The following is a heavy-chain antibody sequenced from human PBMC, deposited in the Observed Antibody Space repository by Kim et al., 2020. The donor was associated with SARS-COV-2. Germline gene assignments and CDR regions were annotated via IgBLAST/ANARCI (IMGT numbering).Heavy chain of an antibody. CDR3: ARDSVPVWFGELLMGSGAFDY. D-gene: IGHD3-10*01. J-gene: IGHJ4*02. Sequence: GGSLRLSCAASGFTFSSYSMNWVRQAPGKGLEWVSSISSSSSYIYYADSVKGRFTISRDNAKNSLYLQMNSLRAEDTAVYYCARDSVPVWFGELLMGSGAFDYWGQGTLVTVSS. CDR1: GFTFSSYS. CDR2: ISSSSSYI. V-gene: IGHV3-21*01.